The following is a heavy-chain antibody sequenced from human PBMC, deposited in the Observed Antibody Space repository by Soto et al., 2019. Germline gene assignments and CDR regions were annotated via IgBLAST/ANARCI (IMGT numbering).Heavy chain of an antibody. CDR1: GFTFSSYE. V-gene: IGHV3-48*03. D-gene: IGHD3-10*01. CDR2: ISSSGSTI. CDR3: ARGGPLLLWFGELGMDV. Sequence: EVQLVESGGGLVQPGGSLRLSCAASGFTFSSYEMNWVRQAPGKGLEWVSYISSSGSTIYYADSVKGRFTISRDNAKNSLYLQMNSLRAEDTAVYYCARGGPLLLWFGELGMDVWGQGTTVTFSS. J-gene: IGHJ6*02.